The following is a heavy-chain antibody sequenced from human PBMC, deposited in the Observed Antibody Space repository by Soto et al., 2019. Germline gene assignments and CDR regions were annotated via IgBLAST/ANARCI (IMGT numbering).Heavy chain of an antibody. CDR3: ARDLTVTTYWYAFDI. V-gene: IGHV3-30*03. CDR2: ITYDGSNK. Sequence: PGGSLRLSCAASGFTFSSYGMHWVRQAPGKGLEWVAGITYDGSNKYYADSVKGRFTISRDNAKNTLYLQMNSLRAEDTAVYYCARDLTVTTYWYAFDIWGQGTMVTVSS. J-gene: IGHJ3*02. CDR1: GFTFSSYG. D-gene: IGHD4-17*01.